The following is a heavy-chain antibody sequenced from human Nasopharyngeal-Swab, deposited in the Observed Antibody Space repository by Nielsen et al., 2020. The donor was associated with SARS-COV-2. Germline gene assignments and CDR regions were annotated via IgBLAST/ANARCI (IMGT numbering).Heavy chain of an antibody. D-gene: IGHD6-13*01. V-gene: IGHV4-59*01. J-gene: IGHJ6*02. Sequence: SETLSLPCTVSGGSISSYYWSWIRQPPGKGLEWIGYLFYSGSTNYPPSLPRRVTISVDTSKNQFSLKLSSVTAADTAVYYCARDAYSSRGLYYYGLDVWGQGTT. CDR2: LFYSGST. CDR3: ARDAYSSRGLYYYGLDV. CDR1: GGSISSYY.